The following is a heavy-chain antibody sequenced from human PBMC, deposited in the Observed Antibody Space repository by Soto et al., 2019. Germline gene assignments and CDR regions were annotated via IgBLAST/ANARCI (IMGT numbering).Heavy chain of an antibody. D-gene: IGHD4-17*01. Sequence: QVQLVESGGGVVQPGRSLRLSCAASGFTFSSYGMHWVRQAPGKGLKWVAVISYDGGNKYYADPVKGRFTISRDNSENTLYLQMNSLRAEDTAVYYCAKATTVTTRYYGMDVWGQGTTVTVSS. CDR3: AKATTVTTRYYGMDV. CDR1: GFTFSSYG. CDR2: ISYDGGNK. V-gene: IGHV3-30*18. J-gene: IGHJ6*02.